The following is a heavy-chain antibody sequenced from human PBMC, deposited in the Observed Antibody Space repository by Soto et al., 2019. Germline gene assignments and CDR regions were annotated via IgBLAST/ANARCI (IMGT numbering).Heavy chain of an antibody. J-gene: IGHJ5*02. Sequence: EAQLLESGGGLAHQGGSLTLSCAASGVTFSSDAMTWVRQAPGKGLEWLSTISNSGGTTHYADSVKGRFTVSRDNFKSTLDLLMNSLRAEDTAVYYCAKLRRGTTGTEGFDPWGQGTLVTVSS. V-gene: IGHV3-23*01. CDR3: AKLRRGTTGTEGFDP. D-gene: IGHD1-7*01. CDR1: GVTFSSDA. CDR2: ISNSGGTT.